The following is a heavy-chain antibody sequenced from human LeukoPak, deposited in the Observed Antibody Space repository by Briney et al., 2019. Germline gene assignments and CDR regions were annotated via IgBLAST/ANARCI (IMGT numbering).Heavy chain of an antibody. CDR2: ISYDGSET. CDR1: RFTFSDYG. V-gene: IGHV3-30*03. D-gene: IGHD3-22*01. J-gene: IGHJ4*02. CDR3: ARANYYDSSGPGWY. Sequence: PGRSLRLSCAASRFTFSDYGMHWVRPAPGKGLEWVALISYDGSETYYADSVKGRFTISRDNSKNTLYLQMSSLRLEDTAVYYCARANYYDSSGPGWYWGQGTLVTVSS.